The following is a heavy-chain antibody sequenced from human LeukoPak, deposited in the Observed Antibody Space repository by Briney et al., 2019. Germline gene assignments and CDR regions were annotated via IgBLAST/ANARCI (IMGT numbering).Heavy chain of an antibody. CDR2: IYYSGST. J-gene: IGHJ4*02. D-gene: IGHD3-3*01. V-gene: IGHV4-59*01. CDR3: ARDGVGSFGYYFDY. Sequence: PSETLSLTCTVSGGSISSYYWSWIRQPPGKGLEWIGYIYYSGSTNYNPSLKSRVTISVDTSKNQFSLKLSSVTAADTAVYYCARDGVGSFGYYFDYWGQGTLVTVSS. CDR1: GGSISSYY.